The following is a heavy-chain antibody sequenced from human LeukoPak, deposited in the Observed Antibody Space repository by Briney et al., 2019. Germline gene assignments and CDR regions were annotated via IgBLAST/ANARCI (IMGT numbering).Heavy chain of an antibody. D-gene: IGHD3-10*01. Sequence: GGSLRLSCAASGFTFSSYGMHWVRQAPGKGLDWVAFIHHDGSNKYYADSVRGRFTISRDNSKNTLYLQMNSLRAEDTAVYYCARWVGRYYGSGTKPSAFDIWGQGTMVTVSS. CDR3: ARWVGRYYGSGTKPSAFDI. V-gene: IGHV3-30*02. CDR2: IHHDGSNK. CDR1: GFTFSSYG. J-gene: IGHJ3*02.